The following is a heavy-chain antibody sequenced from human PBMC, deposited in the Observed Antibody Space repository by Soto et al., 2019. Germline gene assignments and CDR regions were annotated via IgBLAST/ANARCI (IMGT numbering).Heavy chain of an antibody. J-gene: IGHJ4*02. CDR1: GGTFSRYA. CDR2: IIPMFGTA. D-gene: IGHD3-22*01. V-gene: IGHV1-69*01. Sequence: QVQLVQSGAEVRKPGSSVKVSCKASGGTFSRYAVSWVRQAPGQGLEWMGGIIPMFGTANYAQQFKGRVTITADESTSAAYMELRSLRSEDTALYYCARGWGHDTSDYYYAYWGQGTLITVSS. CDR3: ARGWGHDTSDYYYAY.